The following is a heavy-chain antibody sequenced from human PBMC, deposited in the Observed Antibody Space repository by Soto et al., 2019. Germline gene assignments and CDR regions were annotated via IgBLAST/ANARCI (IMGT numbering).Heavy chain of an antibody. CDR3: ARHVGDWGHYFDY. CDR1: GGSISSSSYY. J-gene: IGHJ4*02. D-gene: IGHD7-27*01. V-gene: IGHV4-39*01. CDR2: IYYSGST. Sequence: SETLSLTCTVSGGSISSSSYYWGWIRQPPGKGLEWIGSIYYSGSTYYNPSLKSRVTISVYTSKNQFSLKMSSVAAADTAVYYWARHVGDWGHYFDYWGQGTLVTVSS.